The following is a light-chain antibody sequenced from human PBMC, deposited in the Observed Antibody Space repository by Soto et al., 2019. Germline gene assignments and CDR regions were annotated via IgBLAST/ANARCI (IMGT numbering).Light chain of an antibody. J-gene: IGKJ1*01. Sequence: DIQMTQSPSTLSASVGDRITITCRASQTVNSCLAWYQQKLAMPPKLLISEASTLESGVPSRFSGSGSGTEFTLTISSLQPEDFATYYCQQYNSYLWTFGQGTKVDIK. CDR2: EAS. V-gene: IGKV1-5*03. CDR1: QTVNSC. CDR3: QQYNSYLWT.